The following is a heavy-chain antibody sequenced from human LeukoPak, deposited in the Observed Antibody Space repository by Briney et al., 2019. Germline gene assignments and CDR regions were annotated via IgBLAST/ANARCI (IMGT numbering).Heavy chain of an antibody. J-gene: IGHJ5*02. CDR3: ARGGYYGSGNDFRFDP. Sequence: SETLSLTCTVSGGSISSYYWSWIRQPAGKGLEWIGRIYTSGSTNYNPSLKSRVTMSVDTSKNQFSLKLSSVTVADTAVYYCARGGYYGSGNDFRFDPWGQGTLVTVSS. CDR2: IYTSGST. V-gene: IGHV4-4*07. CDR1: GGSISSYY. D-gene: IGHD3-10*01.